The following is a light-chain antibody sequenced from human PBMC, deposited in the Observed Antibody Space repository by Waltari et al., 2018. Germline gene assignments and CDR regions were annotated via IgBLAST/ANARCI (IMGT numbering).Light chain of an antibody. CDR1: QDISNA. Sequence: DIQMTQSPSSLSASVGDRVTITCRASQDISNALAWFQQKPGTAPTALIYAASNLQSCVPSRFSGRGSGTDFTLTISSLQPEDFATYYCQQYKSYPPTFGGGSNVEIK. V-gene: IGKV1-16*01. CDR2: AAS. CDR3: QQYKSYPPT. J-gene: IGKJ4*02.